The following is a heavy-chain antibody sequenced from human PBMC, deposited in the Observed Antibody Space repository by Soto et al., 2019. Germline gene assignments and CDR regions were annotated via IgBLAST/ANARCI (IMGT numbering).Heavy chain of an antibody. CDR3: AKTPNSRLLNS. J-gene: IGHJ4*02. V-gene: IGHV3-23*01. Sequence: GGSLRLSCAVSGFTFRNYAMSWVRQAPGKGLEWVAGTTGTGNSISYSDSVRGRFTISRDNSENTLYLQMNSLRAEDTAVYWCAKTPNSRLLNSWGQGALVTVSS. CDR2: TTGTGNSI. CDR1: GFTFRNYA.